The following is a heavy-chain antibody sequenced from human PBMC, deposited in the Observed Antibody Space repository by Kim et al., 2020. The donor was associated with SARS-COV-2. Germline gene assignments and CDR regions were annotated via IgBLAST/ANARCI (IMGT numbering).Heavy chain of an antibody. V-gene: IGHV5-10-1*01. D-gene: IGHD6-13*01. Sequence: TNYSPALQGHVTISADKSISTAYLQWSSLKASDTAMYYCASPGIAEDFDYWGQGTLVTVSS. CDR3: ASPGIAEDFDY. J-gene: IGHJ4*02. CDR2: T.